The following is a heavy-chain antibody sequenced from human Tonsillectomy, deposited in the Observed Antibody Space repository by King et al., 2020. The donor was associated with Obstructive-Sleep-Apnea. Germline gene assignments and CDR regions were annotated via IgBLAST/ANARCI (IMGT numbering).Heavy chain of an antibody. CDR2: IYYSGST. J-gene: IGHJ5*02. D-gene: IGHD3-10*01. CDR1: GGSISSGGYY. Sequence: VQLQESGPGLVKPSQTLSLTCTVSGGSISSGGYYWSWIRQHPGKGLEWIGYIYYSGSTYYNPSLKSRVTISADTSKNQFSLKLSSVTAADTAVYYCARGDPGSGSSDGWFDPWGQGTLVTVSS. V-gene: IGHV4-31*03. CDR3: ARGDPGSGSSDGWFDP.